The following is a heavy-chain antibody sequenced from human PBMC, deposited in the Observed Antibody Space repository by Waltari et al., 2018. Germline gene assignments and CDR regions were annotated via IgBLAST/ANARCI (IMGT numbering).Heavy chain of an antibody. CDR2: INPKSGGK. D-gene: IGHD5-12*01. Sequence: QVQLVQSGAEVKKPGASVKVSCKASGYTFTGDHMHWVRPAPGQGLEWMGWINPKSGGKNYAQKFKGRGTMTRETSITTAYMELSRLRSDDTAVYYCARGAGYSAHDGTDYWGQGTLVTVSS. CDR1: GYTFTGDH. J-gene: IGHJ4*02. CDR3: ARGAGYSAHDGTDY. V-gene: IGHV1-2*02.